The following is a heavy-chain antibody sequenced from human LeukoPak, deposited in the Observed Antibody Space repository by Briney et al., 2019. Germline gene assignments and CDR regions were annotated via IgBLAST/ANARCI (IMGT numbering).Heavy chain of an antibody. V-gene: IGHV1-2*02. J-gene: IGHJ4*02. CDR2: INPNSGGT. Sequence: ASVKVSCKASGYTFTGYYMRWVRQAPGQGLEWMGWINPNSGGTNYAQRFQGRVTMTRDTSISTAYMELSRLRSDDTAVYYCARSGDDSSGHWAWAEPYWGQGTLVAVSS. D-gene: IGHD3-22*01. CDR1: GYTFTGYY. CDR3: ARSGDDSSGHWAWAEPY.